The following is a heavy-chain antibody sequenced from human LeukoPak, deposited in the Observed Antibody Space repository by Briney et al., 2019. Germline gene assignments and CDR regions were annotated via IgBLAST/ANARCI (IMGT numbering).Heavy chain of an antibody. CDR2: IIPILGIA. Sequence: SVKVSCKASGGTFSSYAISWVRQAPGQGLEWMGRIIPILGIANYAQKFQGRVTITADKSTSTVYMELSSLRSEDTAVYYCARVMTTVTNGNYGMDVWGQGTTVTVSS. J-gene: IGHJ6*02. D-gene: IGHD4-11*01. CDR1: GGTFSSYA. CDR3: ARVMTTVTNGNYGMDV. V-gene: IGHV1-69*04.